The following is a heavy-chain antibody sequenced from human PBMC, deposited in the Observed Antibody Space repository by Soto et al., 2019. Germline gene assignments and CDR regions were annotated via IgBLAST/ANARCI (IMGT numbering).Heavy chain of an antibody. CDR3: ARGGSSYGPDFDY. J-gene: IGHJ4*02. D-gene: IGHD5-18*01. Sequence: RSLRLSCAASGFTFSSYAMHWVRQAPGKGLEWVAVISYDGSNKYYADSVKGRFTISRDNSKNTLYLQMNSLRAEDTAVYYCARGGSSYGPDFDYWGQGTLVTAPQ. V-gene: IGHV3-30-3*01. CDR2: ISYDGSNK. CDR1: GFTFSSYA.